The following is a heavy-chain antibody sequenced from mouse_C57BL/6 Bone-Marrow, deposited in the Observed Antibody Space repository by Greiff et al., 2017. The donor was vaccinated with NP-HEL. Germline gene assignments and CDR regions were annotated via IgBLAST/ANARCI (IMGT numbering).Heavy chain of an antibody. D-gene: IGHD1-1*01. CDR1: GYTFTSYW. V-gene: IGHV1-72*01. J-gene: IGHJ1*03. CDR3: ARYYYGSRGWYFDV. Sequence: VQLQQSGADLVKPGASVKPSCKASGYTFTSYWMHWVKQRPGRGLEWIGRIDPNSGGTKFNEKFKTKATLTVDKPSSTAYMQLSSLTSEDSAVYYCARYYYGSRGWYFDVWGTGTTVTVSS. CDR2: IDPNSGGT.